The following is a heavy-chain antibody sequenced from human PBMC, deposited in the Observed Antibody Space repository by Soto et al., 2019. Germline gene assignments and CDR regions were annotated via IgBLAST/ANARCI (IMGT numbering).Heavy chain of an antibody. J-gene: IGHJ5*02. Sequence: GGSLRLSCTASGFTFGDYAMSWFRQAPGKGLEWVGFIRSKAYGGTTEYAASVKGRFTISRDDSKSIAYLQMNSLKTEDTAVYYCTRDLRFLEWLPLQVWFDPWGQGTLVTVSS. V-gene: IGHV3-49*03. CDR1: GFTFGDYA. D-gene: IGHD3-3*01. CDR2: IRSKAYGGTT. CDR3: TRDLRFLEWLPLQVWFDP.